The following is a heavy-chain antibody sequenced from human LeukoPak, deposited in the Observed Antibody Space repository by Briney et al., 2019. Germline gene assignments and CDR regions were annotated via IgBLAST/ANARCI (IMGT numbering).Heavy chain of an antibody. CDR2: IRSGGNT. CDR1: GFTVNSNF. D-gene: IGHD3-10*01. Sequence: GGSLRLSCAASGFTVNSNFMSWVRQAPGKGLEWVSVIRSGGNTHYADSVKGRFTISRDNSKNTVYLQMNSLGAEDTAVYYCARGVLWFGEGQGLDVWGQGTTVTVTS. J-gene: IGHJ6*02. CDR3: ARGVLWFGEGQGLDV. V-gene: IGHV3-66*01.